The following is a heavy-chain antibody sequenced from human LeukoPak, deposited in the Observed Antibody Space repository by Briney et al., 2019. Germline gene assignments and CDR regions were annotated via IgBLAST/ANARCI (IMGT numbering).Heavy chain of an antibody. V-gene: IGHV3-43*02. CDR2: ITGDGAGT. D-gene: IGHD5-12*01. CDR1: GFIFDDYA. Sequence: GGSLRLSCAASGFIFDDYAMHWVRQAPGKGLEWVSLITGDGAGTYYEDSVRGRFTISRDNSKNSLYLIMNSLRTEDTALYYCTQGRVATVGGAKYAMDVWGQGTTVTVSS. CDR3: TQGRVATVGGAKYAMDV. J-gene: IGHJ6*02.